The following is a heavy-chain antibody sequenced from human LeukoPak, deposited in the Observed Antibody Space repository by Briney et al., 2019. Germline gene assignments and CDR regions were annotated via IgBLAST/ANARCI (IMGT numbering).Heavy chain of an antibody. V-gene: IGHV3-48*01. D-gene: IGHD6-19*01. J-gene: IGHJ6*02. CDR1: GFTFSSYS. CDR3: ARDLAVAPYGMDV. Sequence: GGSLGLSCAASGFTFSSYSMNWVRQAPGKGLEWVSYISSSSSTIYYADSVKGRFTISRDNAKNSLYLQMNSLRAEDTAVYYCARDLAVAPYGMDVWGQGTTVTVSS. CDR2: ISSSSSTI.